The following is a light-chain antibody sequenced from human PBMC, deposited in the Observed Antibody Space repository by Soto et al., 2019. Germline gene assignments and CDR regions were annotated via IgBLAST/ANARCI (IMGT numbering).Light chain of an antibody. CDR2: DAS. CDR1: QSVRSSY. J-gene: IGKJ2*01. Sequence: EIVLTQSPATLSLSPGERATLSCGASQSVRSSYLAWYQQKPGLAPRLLIYDASSRATGIPDMFSGSGSGSDFTLTISRLEPEDFAVYYCQQHGSSPYTFGQGTKLEI. CDR3: QQHGSSPYT. V-gene: IGKV3D-20*01.